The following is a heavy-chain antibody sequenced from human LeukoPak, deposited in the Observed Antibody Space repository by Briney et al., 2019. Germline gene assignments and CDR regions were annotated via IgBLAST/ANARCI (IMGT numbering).Heavy chain of an antibody. D-gene: IGHD3-9*01. CDR3: ARDSDKYYYYMDV. CDR2: IRYDGSNK. V-gene: IGHV3-30*02. CDR1: GFTFSSYG. Sequence: GGSLRLSCAASGFTFSSYGMHWVRQAPGKGLEWVAFIRYDGSNKYYADSVKGRFTISRDNSKNTLYLQMNSLRAEDTAVYYCARDSDKYYYYMDVWGKGSTVTISS. J-gene: IGHJ6*03.